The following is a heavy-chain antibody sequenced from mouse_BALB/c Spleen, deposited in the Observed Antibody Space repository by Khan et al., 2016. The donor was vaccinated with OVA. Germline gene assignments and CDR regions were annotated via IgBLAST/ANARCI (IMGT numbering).Heavy chain of an antibody. Sequence: EVQLVESGPGLVKPSQSLSLTCTVTGYSITSGYAWNWIRQFPGNKLEWMGYISYSGSTSYNPSLRSRISITRDTSKNQFFLPLNSVTTEDTATYYCARKNYYGYAMDYWGQGTSVTVSS. J-gene: IGHJ4*01. CDR2: ISYSGST. V-gene: IGHV3-2*02. CDR3: ARKNYYGYAMDY. D-gene: IGHD1-1*01. CDR1: GYSITSGYA.